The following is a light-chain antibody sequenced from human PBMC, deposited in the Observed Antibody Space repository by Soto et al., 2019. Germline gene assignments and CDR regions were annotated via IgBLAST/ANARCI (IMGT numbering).Light chain of an antibody. CDR1: SSDVGGYNY. J-gene: IGLJ2*01. CDR2: DVT. Sequence: QSALTQPASVSGSPGQSITISCTGISSDVGGYNYVSWYQQHPGKAPKLMIYDVTSRPSGVSNRFSGSKSGSTASLTISGLQAEDEADYYCSSYTTSRTPYVIFGGGTKLTVL. V-gene: IGLV2-14*01. CDR3: SSYTTSRTPYVI.